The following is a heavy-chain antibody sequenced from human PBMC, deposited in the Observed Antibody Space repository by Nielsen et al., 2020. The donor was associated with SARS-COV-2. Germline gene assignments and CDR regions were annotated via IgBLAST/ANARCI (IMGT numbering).Heavy chain of an antibody. J-gene: IGHJ6*02. D-gene: IGHD4-17*01. Sequence: GESLKISCAASGFTFDDYGMSWVRQAPGKGLEWVSGINWNGGSTGYADSVKGRFTISRDNAKNSLYLQMNSLRAEDTALYHCAILGDYGVYINYGMDVWGQGTTVTVSS. V-gene: IGHV3-20*01. CDR2: INWNGGST. CDR3: AILGDYGVYINYGMDV. CDR1: GFTFDDYG.